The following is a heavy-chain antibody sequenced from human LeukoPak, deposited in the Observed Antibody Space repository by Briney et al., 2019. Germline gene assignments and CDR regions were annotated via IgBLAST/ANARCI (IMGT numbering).Heavy chain of an antibody. V-gene: IGHV4-39*07. CDR3: ARVDSTYGYAGGNYFDY. D-gene: IGHD5-18*01. J-gene: IGHJ4*02. Sequence: PSETLSLTCTVSGVSISTSRYYWGWIRQPPGKGLEWIGNIYYTGPTYYNASLESRVTISLDTSKNQFFLKLNSVTAADTAVYYCARVDSTYGYAGGNYFDYWGQGTLVTVSS. CDR2: IYYTGPT. CDR1: GVSISTSRYY.